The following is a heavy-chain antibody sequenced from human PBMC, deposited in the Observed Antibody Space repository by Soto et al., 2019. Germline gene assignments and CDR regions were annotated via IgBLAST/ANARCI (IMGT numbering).Heavy chain of an antibody. J-gene: IGHJ4*02. CDR2: VNPSGGHT. CDR3: ARESRYCSGGSCYFLPGIDY. Sequence: ASVKVSCKASGDTFTNYYIHWVRQAPGQGLEWMGTVNPSGGHTTYSQNFLGRVTMARDTSTSTPYMELSSLTSEDTAVYYCARESRYCSGGSCYFLPGIDYWGQG. CDR1: GDTFTNYY. D-gene: IGHD2-15*01. V-gene: IGHV1-46*01.